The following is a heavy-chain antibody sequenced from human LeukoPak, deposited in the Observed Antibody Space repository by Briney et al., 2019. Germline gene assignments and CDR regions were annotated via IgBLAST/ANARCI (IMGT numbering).Heavy chain of an antibody. CDR3: AKTSRPYYDFWSGYSLDY. Sequence: PGGSLRLSCAASGFTFSNYAMSWVRKAPGKGLEWVSAISGSGGSTYYADSVKGRFTISRDNSKNTLYLQMNSLRAEDTAVYYCAKTSRPYYDFWSGYSLDYWGQGTLVTVSS. J-gene: IGHJ4*02. CDR1: GFTFSNYA. CDR2: ISGSGGST. D-gene: IGHD3-3*01. V-gene: IGHV3-23*01.